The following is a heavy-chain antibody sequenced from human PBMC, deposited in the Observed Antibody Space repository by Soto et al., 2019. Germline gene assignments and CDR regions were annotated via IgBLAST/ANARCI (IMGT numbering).Heavy chain of an antibody. CDR1: GSTRTELS. CDR2: FDPEDGET. J-gene: IGHJ6*02. V-gene: IGHV1-24*01. CDR3: TTPMEIHLGTDV. Sequence: GASVKVSCKVSGSTRTELSMHWVRQAPGKGLEWMGSFDPEDGETIYTQTFQGRLTLTGDTSTDTAQMELSRLRSEDTAVYYCTTPMEIHLGTDVWGQGTT. D-gene: IGHD1-1*01.